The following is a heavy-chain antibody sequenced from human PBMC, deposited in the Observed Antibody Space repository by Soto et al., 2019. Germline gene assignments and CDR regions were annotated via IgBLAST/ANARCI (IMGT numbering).Heavy chain of an antibody. CDR1: VGSISSYY. CDR2: IYYSGST. V-gene: IGHV4-59*08. Sequence: SETLSLTCTVSVGSISSYYWSWIRQPPGKGLEWIGYIYYSGSTNYNPSLKSRVTISVDTSKNQFSLKLNSMTAADTAVYYCRRSSRYGTDVWGQGTTVTVSS. D-gene: IGHD6-13*01. CDR3: RRSSRYGTDV. J-gene: IGHJ6*02.